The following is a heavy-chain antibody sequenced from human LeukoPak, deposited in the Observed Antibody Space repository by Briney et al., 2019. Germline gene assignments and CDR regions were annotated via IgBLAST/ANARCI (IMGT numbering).Heavy chain of an antibody. Sequence: WASVKVSCKASKDTFTSYYMHWVRQAPGQGLEWMGLINPSGGSTSYAQKFQGRVTMTRDTSTSTVYMELSSLRSEDTAVYYCARYQSLEMATGWRYLDYWGQGTLVTVSS. CDR2: INPSGGST. D-gene: IGHD5-24*01. J-gene: IGHJ4*02. CDR3: ARYQSLEMATGWRYLDY. CDR1: KDTFTSYY. V-gene: IGHV1-46*01.